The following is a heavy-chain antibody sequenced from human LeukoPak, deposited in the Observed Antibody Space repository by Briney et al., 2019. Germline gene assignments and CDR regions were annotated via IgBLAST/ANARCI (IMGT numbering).Heavy chain of an antibody. V-gene: IGHV4-38-2*02. D-gene: IGHD3-3*01. CDR1: AYSISSGYY. J-gene: IGHJ6*03. Sequence: PSETLSLTCTVSAYSISSGYYWGWIRQPPGKGLEWIGSIYHSGSTSYNPSHKSRVTISVDTSKNQISLNLSSVTAADTARYYCARVRGFWSGYTPAYYYYYYMDVWGKGTTVTVSS. CDR2: IYHSGST. CDR3: ARVRGFWSGYTPAYYYYYYMDV.